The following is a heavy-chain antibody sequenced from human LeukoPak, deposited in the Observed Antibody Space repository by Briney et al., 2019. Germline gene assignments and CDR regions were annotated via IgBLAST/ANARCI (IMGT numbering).Heavy chain of an antibody. D-gene: IGHD6-6*01. CDR3: WRGSICEN. J-gene: IGHJ4*02. CDR1: RGSISNHY. CDR2: IYDRGST. Sequence: PSETLSLTCTVSRGSISNHYWSWSRQPPGKGLEWIGNIYDRGSTKYNPSLKSRVTISVDTSKNQFSLRLSSVTAADTAVYYCWRGSICENWGQGTLVTVSS. V-gene: IGHV4-59*11.